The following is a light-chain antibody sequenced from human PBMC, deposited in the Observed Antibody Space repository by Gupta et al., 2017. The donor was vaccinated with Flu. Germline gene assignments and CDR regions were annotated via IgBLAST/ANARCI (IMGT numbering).Light chain of an antibody. CDR3: QSTDRSASYKV. Sequence: GDALSKKYAYWYQQKQVQAPILGIYKDHERASGVPERFSGSSSGTTVTLTISVVQAEDEADYYCQSTDRSASYKVFGTGTRVTVL. CDR1: ALSKKY. CDR2: KDH. J-gene: IGLJ1*01. V-gene: IGLV3-25*03.